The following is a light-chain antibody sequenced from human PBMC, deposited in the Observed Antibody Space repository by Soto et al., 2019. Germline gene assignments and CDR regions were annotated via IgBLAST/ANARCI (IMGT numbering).Light chain of an antibody. Sequence: DIQMTQSPSTLSASVGDRVTITCRASQSISSWLAWYQQKPGKAPKLLIYDASSLESGVPSRFSGSGSGTEFTLTISSLQPDDFATYYCQQYNSSWTVGQGTKVDIK. CDR3: QQYNSSWT. CDR2: DAS. V-gene: IGKV1-5*01. J-gene: IGKJ1*01. CDR1: QSISSW.